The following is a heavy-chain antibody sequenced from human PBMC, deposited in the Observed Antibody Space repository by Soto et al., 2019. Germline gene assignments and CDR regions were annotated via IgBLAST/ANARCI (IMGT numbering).Heavy chain of an antibody. CDR3: AREGYCSSTSCYYDYYGMDV. V-gene: IGHV3-20*04. J-gene: IGHJ6*02. Sequence: EVQLVESGGGVVRPGGSLRLSCAASGFTFDDYGMSWIREAPGKGLEWVSGINWNGGSTGYADSVKCRFTISRDNAKNSLYLQMNSLRAEDTALYYCAREGYCSSTSCYYDYYGMDVWGQGTTVTVSS. D-gene: IGHD2-2*01. CDR1: GFTFDDYG. CDR2: INWNGGST.